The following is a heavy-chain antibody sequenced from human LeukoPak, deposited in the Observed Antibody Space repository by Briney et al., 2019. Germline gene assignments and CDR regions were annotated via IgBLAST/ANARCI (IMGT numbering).Heavy chain of an antibody. CDR3: TSRVVSGTKYVAS. V-gene: IGHV3-23*01. J-gene: IGHJ4*02. D-gene: IGHD2-2*01. Sequence: GGSLRLSCAASGFTFSNYVMSWVRQAPGKGLEWVSSVTSSGDYTYYTDSVKGRFSSSRDNSKNTLDLQMSSLRADDTAVYYCTSRVVSGTKYVASWGQGTLVTVSS. CDR1: GFTFSNYV. CDR2: VTSSGDYT.